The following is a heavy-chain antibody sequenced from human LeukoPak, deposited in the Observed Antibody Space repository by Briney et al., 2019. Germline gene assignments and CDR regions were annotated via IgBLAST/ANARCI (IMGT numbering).Heavy chain of an antibody. CDR1: GGTFSSYA. CDR2: IIPIFGTA. J-gene: IGHJ4*02. Sequence: SVKVSCKASGGTFSSYAISWVRQAPGQGLEWRGGIIPIFGTANYAQKFQGRVTITADKSTSTAYMELSSLRSEDRAVYYCARGYCSGGSCYGGDYWRQGTLVSV. V-gene: IGHV1-69*06. D-gene: IGHD2-15*01. CDR3: ARGYCSGGSCYGGDY.